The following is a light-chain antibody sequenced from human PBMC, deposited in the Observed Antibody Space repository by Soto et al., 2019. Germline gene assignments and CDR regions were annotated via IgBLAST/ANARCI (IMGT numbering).Light chain of an antibody. Sequence: DTQMTQSPSTLSASVGDRVTITCRASQTISNWLAWYQQKPRKAPKLLIYRASSLESGVPSRFSGGGSGTESTLTISSLQPDDCATYYCQQYNTYAPTFGQGTKVEIK. CDR3: QQYNTYAPT. J-gene: IGKJ1*01. CDR1: QTISNW. CDR2: RAS. V-gene: IGKV1-5*03.